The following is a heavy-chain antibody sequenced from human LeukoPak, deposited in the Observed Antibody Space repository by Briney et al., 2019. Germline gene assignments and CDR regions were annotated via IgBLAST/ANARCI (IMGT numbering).Heavy chain of an antibody. V-gene: IGHV4-34*01. J-gene: IGHJ6*03. D-gene: IGHD3-16*01. CDR2: INRSGST. Sequence: PSETLSLTCAVYGGSFSGSYWGWIRQPPGKGLEWIGEINRSGSTNYNPSLKSRVTISVDTSKNQFSLKLTSVTAADTAVYYCARVGQDMDVWGKGTTVTVSS. CDR3: ARVGQDMDV. CDR1: GGSFSGSY.